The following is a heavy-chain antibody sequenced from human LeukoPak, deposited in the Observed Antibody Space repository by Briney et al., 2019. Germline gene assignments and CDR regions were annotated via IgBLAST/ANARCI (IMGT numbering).Heavy chain of an antibody. Sequence: GGSLRLSCAASGFTFSDYCMTWIRQAPGKGLEWVSYISSTGSTIYYADSVKGRFTIPRDNAKNSLYLQMNSLRAEDTAVYYCARARDPYYYGSGSYSGGMLSDYWGQGTLVTVSS. CDR2: ISSTGSTI. CDR3: ARARDPYYYGSGSYSGGMLSDY. V-gene: IGHV3-11*04. D-gene: IGHD3-10*01. CDR1: GFTFSDYC. J-gene: IGHJ4*02.